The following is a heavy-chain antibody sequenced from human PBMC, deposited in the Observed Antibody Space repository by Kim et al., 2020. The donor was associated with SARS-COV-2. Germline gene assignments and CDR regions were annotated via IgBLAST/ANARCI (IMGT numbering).Heavy chain of an antibody. V-gene: IGHV1-69*13. CDR1: GGTFSSYA. J-gene: IGHJ5*02. CDR2: IIPIFGTA. CDR3: ARVWFGEGWFDP. D-gene: IGHD3-10*01. Sequence: SVKVSCKASGGTFSSYAISWVRQAPGQGLEWMGGIIPIFGTANYAQKFQGRVTITADESTSTAYMELSSLRSEDTAVYYCARVWFGEGWFDPWGQGTLVTVSS.